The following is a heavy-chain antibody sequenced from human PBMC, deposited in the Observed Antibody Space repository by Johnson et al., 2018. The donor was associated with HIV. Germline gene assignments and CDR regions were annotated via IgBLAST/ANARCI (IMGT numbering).Heavy chain of an antibody. V-gene: IGHV3-15*01. CDR1: GFTFSYAW. D-gene: IGHD3-22*01. J-gene: IGHJ3*02. CDR2: INSKTDAGTT. Sequence: VQPGRSLRLSCAASGFTFSYAWMNWVRQAPGKGLEWVGRINSKTDAGTTDYAAPVKGRFTISRDDSKNTLYLQMNSLQTEDTGVYYCTTIHYDSSSPGAFDIWGQGTMVTVSS. CDR3: TTIHYDSSSPGAFDI.